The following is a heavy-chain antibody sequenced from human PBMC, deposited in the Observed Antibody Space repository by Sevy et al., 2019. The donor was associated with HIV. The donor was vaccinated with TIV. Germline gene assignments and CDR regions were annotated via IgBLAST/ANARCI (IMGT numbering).Heavy chain of an antibody. CDR3: ARWRLPGTACMDV. CDR1: GFTFSNYG. Sequence: GGSLRLSCVASGFTFSNYGMHWVRQAPGKGLEWVAVIWYDGSNKYYADSVKGRFTISRDNSKNTLSLQMNSLRADDTAVYYCARWRLPGTACMDVWGQGTTVTVSS. D-gene: IGHD1-7*01. CDR2: IWYDGSNK. V-gene: IGHV3-33*01. J-gene: IGHJ6*02.